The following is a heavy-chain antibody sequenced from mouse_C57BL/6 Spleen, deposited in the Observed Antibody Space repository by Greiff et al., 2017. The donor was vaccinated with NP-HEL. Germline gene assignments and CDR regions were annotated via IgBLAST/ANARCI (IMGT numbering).Heavy chain of an antibody. D-gene: IGHD2-4*01. Sequence: EVQRVESGGGLVKPGGSLKLSCAASGFTFSSYAMSWVRQTPEKRLEWVATISDGGSYTYYPDNVKGRFTISRDNAKNNLYLQMSHLKSEDTAMYYCAREGVITTFDYWGQGTTLTVSS. CDR3: AREGVITTFDY. CDR2: ISDGGSYT. J-gene: IGHJ2*01. V-gene: IGHV5-4*01. CDR1: GFTFSSYA.